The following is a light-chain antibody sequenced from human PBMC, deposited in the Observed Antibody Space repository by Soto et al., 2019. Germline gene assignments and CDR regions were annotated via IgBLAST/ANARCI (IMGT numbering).Light chain of an antibody. Sequence: QYVLTQPASLSRSPGHSIIISCTGTSGYVGSYNLVSWYQQHPGKAPKLMIYEASKRPSGVSARFSGSKSGNTASLTISGLQAEDEADYYCCSYTGSSTYVFGTGTKVTVL. J-gene: IGLJ1*01. CDR2: EAS. CDR1: SGYVGSYNL. CDR3: CSYTGSSTYV. V-gene: IGLV2-23*01.